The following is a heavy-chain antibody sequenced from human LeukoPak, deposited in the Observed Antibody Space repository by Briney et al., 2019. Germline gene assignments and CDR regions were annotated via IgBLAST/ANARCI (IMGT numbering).Heavy chain of an antibody. CDR3: ARKGVYCSSTSCQIPYGMDV. CDR2: ISSSSSYI. J-gene: IGHJ6*02. V-gene: IGHV3-21*01. D-gene: IGHD2-2*01. Sequence: GGSLRLSCAAFGVSFSSCSMNWVRQAPGKGLEWVSSISSSSSYIYYADSVKGRFTISRDNAKNSLYLQMNSLRAEDTAVYYCARKGVYCSSTSCQIPYGMDVWGQGTTVTVSS. CDR1: GVSFSSCS.